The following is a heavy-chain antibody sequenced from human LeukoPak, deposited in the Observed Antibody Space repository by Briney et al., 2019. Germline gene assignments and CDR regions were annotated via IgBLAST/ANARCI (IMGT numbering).Heavy chain of an antibody. Sequence: GGFLRLSCAASGFTFSNYAMHWVRQAPGKGLEWVSLISSGGTYEYYADSVKGRFTISRDNSKNTLYLQLNSLRAEDTAVYYCARDSTYYYDSGSSGPHYFDNWGQGTLVTVSS. D-gene: IGHD3-10*01. J-gene: IGHJ4*02. CDR3: ARDSTYYYDSGSSGPHYFDN. CDR2: ISSGGTYE. V-gene: IGHV3-30*01. CDR1: GFTFSNYA.